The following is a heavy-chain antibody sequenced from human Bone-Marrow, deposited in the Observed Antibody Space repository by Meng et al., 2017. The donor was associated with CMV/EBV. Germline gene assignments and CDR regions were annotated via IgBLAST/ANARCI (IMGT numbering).Heavy chain of an antibody. CDR3: ARVGGSRFLEWLSHWYFDL. D-gene: IGHD3-3*01. V-gene: IGHV3-21*01. Sequence: GGSLRLSCAASGFTFSSYSMNWVRQAPGKGLEWVSSISSSSSYIYYADSVKGRFTISRDNAKNSLYLQMNSLRAEDTAVYYCARVGGSRFLEWLSHWYFDLWGRGTLVTVYS. CDR2: ISSSSSYI. CDR1: GFTFSSYS. J-gene: IGHJ2*01.